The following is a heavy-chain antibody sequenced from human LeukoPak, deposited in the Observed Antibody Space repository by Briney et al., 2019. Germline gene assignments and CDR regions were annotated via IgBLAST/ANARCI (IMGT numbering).Heavy chain of an antibody. CDR3: ARVRYCSSTSCYKEGYFDY. Sequence: SQTLSLTCTVPGGTISSGDYYWSWIRQPPGKGLEWIGYIYYSGGTYYNPSLKSRVTISVDTSKNQFSLKLSSVTAADTAVYYCARVRYCSSTSCYKEGYFDYWGQGTLVTVSS. CDR2: IYYSGGT. CDR1: GGTISSGDYY. V-gene: IGHV4-30-4*08. J-gene: IGHJ4*02. D-gene: IGHD2-2*02.